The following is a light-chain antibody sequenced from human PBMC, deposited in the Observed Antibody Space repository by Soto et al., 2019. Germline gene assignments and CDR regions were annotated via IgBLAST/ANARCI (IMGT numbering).Light chain of an antibody. Sequence: DIPLSQSPSSISTSVGHRSTITCLASQSISNYLNWYQQKPGKAPKLSIYAASSLQSGVPARFSGSRSGTDFTLTISSLQPEDFATYYCQQVNSYPQTFGQGTRLEIK. CDR3: QQVNSYPQT. V-gene: IGKV1-39*01. CDR2: AAS. CDR1: QSISNY. J-gene: IGKJ5*01.